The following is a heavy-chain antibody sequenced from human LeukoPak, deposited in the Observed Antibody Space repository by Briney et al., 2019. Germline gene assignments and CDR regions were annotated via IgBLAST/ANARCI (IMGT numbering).Heavy chain of an antibody. CDR2: ISPSTSDI. V-gene: IGHV3-21*01. J-gene: IGHJ3*02. CDR3: AKSSSGGWYLLGDAFDI. CDR1: GFTFNRYN. D-gene: IGHD6-19*01. Sequence: GGSLRLSCTASGFTFNRYNMNWVRQAPGKGLEWVSSISPSTSDIYYADSVKGRFTISRDNSKNTLYLQMNSLRAEDTAVYYCAKSSSGGWYLLGDAFDIWGQGTMVTVSS.